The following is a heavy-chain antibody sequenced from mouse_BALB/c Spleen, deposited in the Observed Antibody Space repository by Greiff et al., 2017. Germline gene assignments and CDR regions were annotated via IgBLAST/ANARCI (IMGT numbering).Heavy chain of an antibody. CDR1: GYSFTSYW. CDR3: TRGDYDNWYFDV. Sequence: VQLQQSGTVLARPGASVKMSCKASGYSFTSYWMHWVKQRPGQGLEWIGAIYPGNSDTGYNQKFKGKAKLTAVTSASTAYMELSSLTNEDSAVYYCTRGDYDNWYFDVWGAGTTVTVSS. V-gene: IGHV1-5*01. J-gene: IGHJ1*01. D-gene: IGHD2-4*01. CDR2: IYPGNSDT.